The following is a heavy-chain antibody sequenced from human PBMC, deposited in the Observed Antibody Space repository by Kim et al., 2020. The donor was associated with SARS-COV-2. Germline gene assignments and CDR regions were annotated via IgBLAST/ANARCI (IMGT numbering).Heavy chain of an antibody. J-gene: IGHJ4*01. D-gene: IGHD3-16*01. V-gene: IGHV3-23*01. CDR1: GFTFNNYA. CDR2: VTAGGDSP. CDR3: AKLGGSAYGKEYFDS. Sequence: GGSLRLSCAASGFTFNNYAMTWVRQAPGKGLEWLSLVTAGGDSPYYADSVNGRFTISRDNSKNILYLQLNSLRVDDSAVYYCAKLGGSAYGKEYFDSWG.